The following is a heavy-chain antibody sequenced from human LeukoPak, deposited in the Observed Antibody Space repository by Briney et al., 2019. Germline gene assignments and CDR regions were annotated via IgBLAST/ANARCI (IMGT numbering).Heavy chain of an antibody. Sequence: SETLSLTCTVSGDSISRGGFYWSWIRQHPGKGLEWIGYIYNSGSTYYNPSLKSRVTISVDTSKNQFSLNLNSATAADTAVYYCARGAFGGITFDYWGQGTLVTVSS. CDR2: IYNSGST. V-gene: IGHV4-31*03. CDR3: ARGAFGGITFDY. CDR1: GDSISRGGFY. D-gene: IGHD3-16*01. J-gene: IGHJ4*02.